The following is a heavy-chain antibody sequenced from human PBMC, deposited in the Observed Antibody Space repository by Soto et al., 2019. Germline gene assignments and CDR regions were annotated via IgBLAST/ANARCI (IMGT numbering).Heavy chain of an antibody. CDR3: ARFVGTTYLDY. Sequence: SETLSLTCSVSGGSIRSSTDYWGWIRQPPGKGLEWIGSISYSGTTNYNPSLKSRVTILVDKSKNQFSLKLTSVTAADTAVYYCARFVGTTYLDYWGQGTLVTVSS. J-gene: IGHJ4*02. CDR2: ISYSGTT. D-gene: IGHD1-1*01. CDR1: GGSIRSSTDY. V-gene: IGHV4-39*07.